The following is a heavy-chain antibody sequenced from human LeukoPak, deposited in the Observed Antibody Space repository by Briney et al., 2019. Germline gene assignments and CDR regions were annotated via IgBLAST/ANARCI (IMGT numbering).Heavy chain of an antibody. V-gene: IGHV3-74*01. Sequence: GGSLRLSCVASGLTLSNHWMHCLRLAPGKGLVWVSRISPDGGSTGYADSVKGRCTISRDNARNALYLQMGSRIAEDTALYFSVTVTAGNWFEYSGKGALVTVSS. CDR1: GLTLSNHW. CDR3: VTVTAGNWFEY. J-gene: IGHJ4*02. CDR2: ISPDGGST. D-gene: IGHD4-17*01.